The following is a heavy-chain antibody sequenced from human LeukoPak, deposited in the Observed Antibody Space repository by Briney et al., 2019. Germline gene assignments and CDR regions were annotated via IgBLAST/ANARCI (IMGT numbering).Heavy chain of an antibody. CDR1: GFMFSNYA. CDR2: ISWDGGST. Sequence: GGSLRLSCAASGFMFSNYAMSWVRQAPGEGLEWVSGISWDGGSTSYADSVKGRFTISRDNAKNSLYLQMNSLRAEDTAFYHCVFSSYGPYLYGINIWGHGTMVTVSS. V-gene: IGHV3-20*01. D-gene: IGHD2-8*01. J-gene: IGHJ3*02. CDR3: VFSSYGPYLYGINI.